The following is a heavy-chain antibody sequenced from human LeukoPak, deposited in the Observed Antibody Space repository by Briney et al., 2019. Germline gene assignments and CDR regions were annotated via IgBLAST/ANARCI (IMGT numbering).Heavy chain of an antibody. Sequence: GGSLRLSCAASGFTFSDYYMSWIRQAPGKGLEWVSYISSSGSTIYYADSVKGRFTISRDNAKNSLYLQMNSLRAEDTAVYYCARFIAVAGTCSYYFDYWGQRTLVTVSS. CDR2: ISSSGSTI. CDR3: ARFIAVAGTCSYYFDY. V-gene: IGHV3-11*01. J-gene: IGHJ4*02. CDR1: GFTFSDYY. D-gene: IGHD6-19*01.